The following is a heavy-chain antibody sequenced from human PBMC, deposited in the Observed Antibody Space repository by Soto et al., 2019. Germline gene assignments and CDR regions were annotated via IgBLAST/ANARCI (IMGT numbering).Heavy chain of an antibody. CDR2: IKQDGSEK. J-gene: IGHJ6*02. CDR1: GFTFSSYW. V-gene: IGHV3-7*03. Sequence: GSLRLSGAASGFTFSSYWMSWVRQAPGKGLEWVANIKQDGSEKYYVDSVKGRFTISRDNAKNSLYLQMNSLRAEDTAVYYCARGLDYDSSGYYYGMDVWGQGTTVTVSS. CDR3: ARGLDYDSSGYYYGMDV. D-gene: IGHD3-22*01.